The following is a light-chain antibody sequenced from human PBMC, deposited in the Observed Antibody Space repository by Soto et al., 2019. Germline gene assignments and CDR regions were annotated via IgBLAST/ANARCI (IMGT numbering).Light chain of an antibody. CDR1: SSDVGGYKY. Sequence: QSVLTQPASVSGSPGQSITISCTGTSSDVGGYKYVSWYQQHPDKAPKLIIFEVSNRPSGISSRFSGSKSGNTASPTISGLQAEDEADYYCASYTSSSTSVIFGRGTKLTVL. CDR3: ASYTSSSTSVI. V-gene: IGLV2-14*01. J-gene: IGLJ2*01. CDR2: EVS.